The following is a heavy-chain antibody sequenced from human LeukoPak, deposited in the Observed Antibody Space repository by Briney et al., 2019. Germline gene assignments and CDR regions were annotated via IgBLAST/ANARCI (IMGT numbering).Heavy chain of an antibody. D-gene: IGHD3-22*01. J-gene: IGHJ4*02. CDR1: GYTFSGYY. CDR2: INPNSGGT. CDR3: ARDAPDYYDSSGYYYGGFDY. V-gene: IGHV1-2*02. Sequence: ASVKVSCKASGYTFSGYYMHWVRQAPGQGLEWMGWINPNSGGTNYAQKFQGRVTMTRDTSISTDYMELSRLRSDDTAVYYCARDAPDYYDSSGYYYGGFDYWGQGTLVTVSS.